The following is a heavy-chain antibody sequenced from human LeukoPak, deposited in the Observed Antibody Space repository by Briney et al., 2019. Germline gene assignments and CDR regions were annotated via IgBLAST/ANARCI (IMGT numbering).Heavy chain of an antibody. J-gene: IGHJ4*02. D-gene: IGHD6-13*01. CDR1: GFTFSSYG. CDR3: TRGGYSSSWPQGDY. CDR2: INTDGTTI. V-gene: IGHV3-74*01. Sequence: GGSLRLSCAASGFTFSSYGMHWVRQAPGKGLVWVSRINTDGTTISYADSVKGRFTISRDNAKNTLYLQMTSLRVEDTAVYYCTRGGYSSSWPQGDYWGQGTLVTVSS.